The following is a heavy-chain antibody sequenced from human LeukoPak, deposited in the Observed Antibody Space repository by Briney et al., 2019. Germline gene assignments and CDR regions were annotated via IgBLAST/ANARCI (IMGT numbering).Heavy chain of an antibody. CDR3: AGDYYDSSV. CDR2: IYYGGST. CDR1: GGSISSGDYY. V-gene: IGHV4-30-4*01. J-gene: IGHJ4*02. D-gene: IGHD3-22*01. Sequence: SQTLSLTCTVSGGSISSGDYYWSWIRPPPEKGLEWIGYIYYGGSTYSNPPLKSRVTISVDTSKIQFSLKLSSVTAADTAVYYCAGDYYDSSVWGQGTLVTVSS.